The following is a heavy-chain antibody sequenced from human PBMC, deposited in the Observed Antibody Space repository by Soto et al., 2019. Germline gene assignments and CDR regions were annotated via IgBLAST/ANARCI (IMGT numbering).Heavy chain of an antibody. CDR3: AKGRESSTSAQYSFDY. Sequence: EVQLLQSGGGLVQPGGSLRLSCAASGFSFSSYAMSWVRQAPGKGLEWVSAFSSSAGSTYYADSVKGRFTISRDTSKSTLSLQMNRLRADDTAVYYCAKGRESSTSAQYSFDYWGQGTLVTVSS. J-gene: IGHJ4*02. CDR1: GFSFSSYA. D-gene: IGHD2-2*01. CDR2: FSSSAGST. V-gene: IGHV3-23*01.